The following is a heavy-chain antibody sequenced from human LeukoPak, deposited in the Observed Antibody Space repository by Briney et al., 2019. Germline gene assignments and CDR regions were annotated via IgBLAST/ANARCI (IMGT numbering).Heavy chain of an antibody. V-gene: IGHV1-46*01. D-gene: IGHD6-13*01. CDR1: GYTFTSYY. CDR2: INPSGGST. J-gene: IGHJ4*02. Sequence: ASVKVSCKASGYTFTSYYMHWVRQAPGQGLEWMGIINPSGGSTSYAQKFQGRVTMTRDMSTSTVYMELSSLRSEDTAVYYCVREAAAGTEAIYYFDYWGQGTLVTVSS. CDR3: VREAAAGTEAIYYFDY.